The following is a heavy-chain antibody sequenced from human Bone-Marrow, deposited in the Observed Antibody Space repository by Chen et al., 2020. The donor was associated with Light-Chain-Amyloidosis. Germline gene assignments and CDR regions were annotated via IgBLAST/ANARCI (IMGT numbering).Heavy chain of an antibody. J-gene: IGHJ6*03. CDR1: GVTFSSYG. CDR3: AKDVDRRLGYYYYMDV. Sequence: QVQLVESGGGVVQPGGSLRLSCAASGVTFSSYGMHWVRQAPGKGLEWVAFIRYDGSNKYYADSVKGRFTISRDNSKNTLYLQMNSLRAEDTAVYYCAKDVDRRLGYYYYMDVWGKGTTVTVSS. V-gene: IGHV3-30*02. D-gene: IGHD6-19*01. CDR2: IRYDGSNK.